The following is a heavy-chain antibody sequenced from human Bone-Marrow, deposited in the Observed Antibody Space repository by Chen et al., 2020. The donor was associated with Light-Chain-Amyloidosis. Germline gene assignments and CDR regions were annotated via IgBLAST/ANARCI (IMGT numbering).Heavy chain of an antibody. CDR3: ARRRDGYNFDY. D-gene: IGHD5-12*01. Sequence: EVQLEQSGPEVKKPGESLKISCKGSGYTFPNYWSGWVRQMPGKGLEWMGVIYPDDSDARYSLSFEGQDTISADKSITTAYLQWRSLKASDTAMYYCARRRDGYNFDYWGQGTLVTVSS. CDR2: IYPDDSDA. V-gene: IGHV5-51*01. J-gene: IGHJ4*02. CDR1: GYTFPNYW.